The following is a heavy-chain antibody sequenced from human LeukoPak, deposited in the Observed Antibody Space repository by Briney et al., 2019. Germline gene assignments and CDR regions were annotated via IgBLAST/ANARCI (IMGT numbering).Heavy chain of an antibody. Sequence: SVKVSCKASGGTFSSYAISWVRQAPGQGLEWMGGIIPNFGTANYAQKFQGRVTITTDESTSTAYMELSSLRSEDTAVYYCARDRGYCSSTSCVNWFDPWGQGTLVTVSS. V-gene: IGHV1-69*05. J-gene: IGHJ5*02. CDR2: IIPNFGTA. CDR1: GGTFSSYA. D-gene: IGHD2-2*01. CDR3: ARDRGYCSSTSCVNWFDP.